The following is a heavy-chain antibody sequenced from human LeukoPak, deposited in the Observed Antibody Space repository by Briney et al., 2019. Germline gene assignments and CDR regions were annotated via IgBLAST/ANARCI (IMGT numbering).Heavy chain of an antibody. J-gene: IGHJ4*02. CDR1: GYTFTSYG. D-gene: IGHD2-2*01. Sequence: GASVKVSCKASGYTFTSYGISWVRQAPGQGLEWMGWISAYNGNTNYAQKLQGRVTMTTDTSTSTAYMELSSLRSEDTAVYYCATGGYCSSTSCPLYYWGQGTLVTVSS. V-gene: IGHV1-18*01. CDR2: ISAYNGNT. CDR3: ATGGYCSSTSCPLYY.